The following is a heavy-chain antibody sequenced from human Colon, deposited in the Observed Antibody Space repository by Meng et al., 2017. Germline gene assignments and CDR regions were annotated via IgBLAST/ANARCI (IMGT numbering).Heavy chain of an antibody. V-gene: IGHV4-59*08. CDR3: ARHQNGGTYPLDY. CDR1: GGSISTYY. D-gene: IGHD3-16*02. Sequence: QVQLPGSGPGLVKPSETLSLPFAVSGGSISTYYWSWIRQPPGKGLEWIGNNYYSGSTNYNPSLASRVTISVDSSKNQFSLKLSSVTAADTAVYYCARHQNGGTYPLDYWGQGTLVTVSS. CDR2: NYYSGST. J-gene: IGHJ4*02.